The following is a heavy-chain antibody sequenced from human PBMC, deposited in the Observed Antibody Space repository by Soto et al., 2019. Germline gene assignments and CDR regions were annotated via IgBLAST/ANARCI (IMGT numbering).Heavy chain of an antibody. Sequence: GGSLRLSCAASGFTFSSYGMHWVRQAPGKGLEWVAVISYDGSNKHYADSVKGRFTISRDNSKNTLYLQMNSLRAEDTAVYYCAKGSSTSCYTSCPSFDYWGQGTLVTVSS. V-gene: IGHV3-30*18. J-gene: IGHJ4*02. CDR1: GFTFSSYG. CDR3: AKGSSTSCYTSCPSFDY. D-gene: IGHD2-2*02. CDR2: ISYDGSNK.